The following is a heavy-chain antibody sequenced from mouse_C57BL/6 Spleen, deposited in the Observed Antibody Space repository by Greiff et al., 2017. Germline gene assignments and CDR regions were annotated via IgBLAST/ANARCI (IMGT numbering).Heavy chain of an antibody. CDR1: GYTFTSYW. CDR3: AREGYGSSYFDY. Sequence: QVQLQQPGTELVKPGASVKLSCKASGYTFTSYWMHWVKQRPGQGLEWIGNINPSNGGTNYNEKFKSKATLTVDKSSSTAYMQLSSLTSEDSAVDYCAREGYGSSYFDYWGEGTTLTVSA. V-gene: IGHV1-53*01. CDR2: INPSNGGT. D-gene: IGHD1-1*01. J-gene: IGHJ2*01.